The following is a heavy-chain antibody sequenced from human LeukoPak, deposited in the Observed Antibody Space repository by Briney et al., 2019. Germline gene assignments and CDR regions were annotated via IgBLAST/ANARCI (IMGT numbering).Heavy chain of an antibody. V-gene: IGHV3-23*01. CDR3: ARGGHYSYVFDI. CDR1: GFTFSSYT. CDR2: ITTGDGNT. J-gene: IGHJ3*02. D-gene: IGHD2-15*01. Sequence: PGGSLRLSCTASGFTFSSYTMTWVRQAPGKGLKWVSTITTGDGNTYYADSVKGRFTVSRDDSKNTLYLQMNSLRAEDTAVYYCARGGHYSYVFDIWGPGTMVTVSS.